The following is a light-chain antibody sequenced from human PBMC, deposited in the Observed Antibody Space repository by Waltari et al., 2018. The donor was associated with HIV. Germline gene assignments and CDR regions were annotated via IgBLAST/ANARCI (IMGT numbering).Light chain of an antibody. J-gene: IGLJ3*02. Sequence: QSALTQPASVSGSPGQSITISCTGTSSDVGGYHYVSWYQQHPGKVPKLMIYEVNNRPSGVSNRFSGSNSGNTASLTISGLQAEDEADYYCTSYTSSTTWVFGGGTKLTVL. V-gene: IGLV2-14*01. CDR2: EVN. CDR1: SSDVGGYHY. CDR3: TSYTSSTTWV.